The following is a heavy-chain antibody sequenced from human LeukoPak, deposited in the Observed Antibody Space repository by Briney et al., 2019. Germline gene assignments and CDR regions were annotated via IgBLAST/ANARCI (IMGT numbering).Heavy chain of an antibody. CDR3: ARGGYYYGSGLYWYFDL. Sequence: GGSPRLSCAASGFTFSSYSMNWVRQAPGKGLEWVSYISSSSSTIYYADSVKGRFTISRDDAKNSLYLRMNSLRAEDTAVYYCARGGYYYGSGLYWYFDLWGRGTLVTVSS. CDR2: ISSSSSTI. CDR1: GFTFSSYS. D-gene: IGHD3-10*01. J-gene: IGHJ2*01. V-gene: IGHV3-48*04.